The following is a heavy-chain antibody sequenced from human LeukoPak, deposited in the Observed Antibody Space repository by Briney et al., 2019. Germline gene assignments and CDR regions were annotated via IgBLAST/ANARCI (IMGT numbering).Heavy chain of an antibody. Sequence: GGSLRLSCVASGFSLSKAWMNWVRQAPGKGLEWVGRIKTASEGGTTDYGAPVKGRFSISRDDSKMRVSLQMNSLKIEDTAVYYCAAGLGKTDSDSWGPGTLATVSS. J-gene: IGHJ4*02. CDR1: GFSLSKAW. V-gene: IGHV3-15*01. CDR3: AAGLGKTDSDS. CDR2: IKTASEGGTT. D-gene: IGHD7-27*01.